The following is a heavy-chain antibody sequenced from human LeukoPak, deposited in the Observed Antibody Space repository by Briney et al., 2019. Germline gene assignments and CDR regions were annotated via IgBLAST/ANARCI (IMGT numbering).Heavy chain of an antibody. J-gene: IGHJ5*02. CDR2: ITSSSSTI. V-gene: IGHV3-48*01. Sequence: GGSLRLSCAASGLTFSSYGINWVRQAPGKGLEWVSYITSSSSTIYYADSVKGRFTISRDNAKNSLYLQMNSLRAEDTAVYYCARFRYSGYGSQRRGGFDPWGQGTLVTVSS. CDR3: ARFRYSGYGSQRRGGFDP. D-gene: IGHD5-12*01. CDR1: GLTFSSYG.